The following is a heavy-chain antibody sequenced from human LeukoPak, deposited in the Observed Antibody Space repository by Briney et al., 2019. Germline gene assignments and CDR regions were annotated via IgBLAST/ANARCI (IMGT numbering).Heavy chain of an antibody. CDR3: ARGGKPAGYSSSWYNWFDP. D-gene: IGHD6-13*01. Sequence: GASVKVSCKASGYTFTSYDINWVRQATGQGLEWMGWMNPNSGNTGYAQKFQGRVTMTRNTSISTAYMELSSLRSEDTAVYYCARGGKPAGYSSSWYNWFDPWGQGTLVTVSS. J-gene: IGHJ5*02. CDR2: MNPNSGNT. CDR1: GYTFTSYD. V-gene: IGHV1-8*01.